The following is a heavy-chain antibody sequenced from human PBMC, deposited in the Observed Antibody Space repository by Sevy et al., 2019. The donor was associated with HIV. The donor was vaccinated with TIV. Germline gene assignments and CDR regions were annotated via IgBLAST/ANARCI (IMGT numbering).Heavy chain of an antibody. Sequence: GGSLRLSCAASGFTFSSYWMHWVRQAPGKGLVWVSRINSDGSSTSYADSVKGRFTISRDNAKNMLYLQMNSLRAEDTAVYYCAREKSITMVRGVRVDAFDIWGQGTMVTVSS. CDR1: GFTFSSYW. J-gene: IGHJ3*02. CDR3: AREKSITMVRGVRVDAFDI. V-gene: IGHV3-74*01. D-gene: IGHD3-10*01. CDR2: INSDGSST.